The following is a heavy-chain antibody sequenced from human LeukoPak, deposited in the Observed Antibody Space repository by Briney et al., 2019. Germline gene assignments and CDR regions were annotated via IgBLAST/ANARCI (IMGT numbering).Heavy chain of an antibody. D-gene: IGHD1-26*01. CDR1: GFTVSSNY. CDR2: IYSGGST. J-gene: IGHJ5*02. Sequence: GGSLRLSCAASGFTVSSNYMSWVRQAPGKGLEWVSVIYSGGSTYYADSVKGRFTISRDNSKNTLYLQMNSLRAEDTAVYYCARSTGAWENWFGPWGQGTLVTVSS. CDR3: ARSTGAWENWFGP. V-gene: IGHV3-53*01.